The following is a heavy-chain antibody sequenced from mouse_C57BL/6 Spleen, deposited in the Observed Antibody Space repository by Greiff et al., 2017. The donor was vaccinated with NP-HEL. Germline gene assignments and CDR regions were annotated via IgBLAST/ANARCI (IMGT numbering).Heavy chain of an antibody. J-gene: IGHJ3*01. D-gene: IGHD3-3*01. V-gene: IGHV1-15*01. Sequence: QVQLQQSGAELVRPGASVTLSCKASGYTFTDYEMHWVKQTPVHGLEWIGAIDPETGGTAYNQKFKGKAILTADKSSSTAYMELRSLTSEDSAVYYGTGGPAGTRLAYGAQGTLVPVSA. CDR3: TGGPAGTRLAY. CDR2: IDPETGGT. CDR1: GYTFTDYE.